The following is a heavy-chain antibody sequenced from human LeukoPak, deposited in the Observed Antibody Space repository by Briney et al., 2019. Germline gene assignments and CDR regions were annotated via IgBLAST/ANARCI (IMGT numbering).Heavy chain of an antibody. CDR1: GGSFSGYY. CDR2: INYSGST. D-gene: IGHD1-14*01. CDR3: AGPEPGRRSWFDP. Sequence: SETLSLTCAVYGGSFSGYYWSWIRQPPGKGLEWIAEINYSGSTTYNPSLKSRVTISIDTSKNQFSLKLRSVTAADTAMYYCAGPEPGRRSWFDPWGQGTLVIVSS. J-gene: IGHJ5*02. V-gene: IGHV4-34*01.